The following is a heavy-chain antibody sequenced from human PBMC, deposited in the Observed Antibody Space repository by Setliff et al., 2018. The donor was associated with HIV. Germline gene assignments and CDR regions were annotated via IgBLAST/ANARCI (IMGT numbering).Heavy chain of an antibody. D-gene: IGHD2-8*02. CDR1: GGSISNYY. J-gene: IGHJ4*02. Sequence: SETLSLTCTLSGGSISNYYWSWIRQPPGKELEWIGFIYYTGSTNYNPSLKSRVTMSVDTSKNHFSLRLNSVTAADTAVYYCARDRSYPFPYWDYWGQGTLVTVS. CDR2: IYYTGST. V-gene: IGHV4-59*01. CDR3: ARDRSYPFPYWDY.